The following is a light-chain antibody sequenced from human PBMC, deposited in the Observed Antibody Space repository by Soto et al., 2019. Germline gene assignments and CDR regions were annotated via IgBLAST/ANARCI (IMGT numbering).Light chain of an antibody. J-gene: IGKJ1*01. V-gene: IGKV1-39*01. CDR1: QSISTY. CDR3: QQYGSSPAWT. Sequence: DIQMTQSPSSLSASVGDRVTITCRASQSISTYLNWYQQKAGLAPKLLIYAASSLQSGVPSRFSGSGSGTDFTLTISSLQPEDFAVYYCQQYGSSPAWTFGQGTKVDIK. CDR2: AAS.